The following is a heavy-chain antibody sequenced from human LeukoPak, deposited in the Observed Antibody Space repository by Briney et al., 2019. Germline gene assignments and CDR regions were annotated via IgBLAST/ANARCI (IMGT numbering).Heavy chain of an antibody. V-gene: IGHV3-21*01. CDR2: ISSSSSYI. CDR3: ARDGYSSSWYVNIGYCYMDV. CDR1: GFTFSSYS. J-gene: IGHJ6*03. Sequence: PGGSLRLSCAACGFTFSSYSMNWVRQAPGKGLEWVSSISSSSSYIYYADSVKGRFTISRDNAKNSLYLQMNSLRAEDTAVYYCARDGYSSSWYVNIGYCYMDVWGKGTTVTVSS. D-gene: IGHD6-13*01.